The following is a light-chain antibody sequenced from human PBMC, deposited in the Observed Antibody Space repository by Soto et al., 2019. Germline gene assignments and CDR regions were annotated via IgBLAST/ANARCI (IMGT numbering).Light chain of an antibody. CDR2: DAS. CDR1: QDISNY. J-gene: IGKJ3*01. Sequence: DIQMTQSPSSLSASVGDRVTITCQASQDISNYLNWYQQKPGKAPKLLIYDASNLETGVTSRFSGSGSGTDFTFTISSLQPEDIATYYCQQYDNLPPFFGPGTKVDIK. V-gene: IGKV1-33*01. CDR3: QQYDNLPPF.